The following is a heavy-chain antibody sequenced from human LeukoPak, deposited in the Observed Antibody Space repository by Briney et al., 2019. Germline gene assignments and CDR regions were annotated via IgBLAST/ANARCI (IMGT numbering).Heavy chain of an antibody. CDR3: ARGSLGDGSLLIDY. V-gene: IGHV3-74*01. D-gene: IGHD1-26*01. J-gene: IGHJ4*02. CDR2: INSDGSDI. Sequence: PGGSLRLSCAASGFTFSNAWMHWVRQAPGKGLVWVSRINSDGSDISYADSVKGRFTISRDNAKNTVYLQMNSLRAEDTAVYYCARGSLGDGSLLIDYWGQGTLVTVSS. CDR1: GFTFSNAW.